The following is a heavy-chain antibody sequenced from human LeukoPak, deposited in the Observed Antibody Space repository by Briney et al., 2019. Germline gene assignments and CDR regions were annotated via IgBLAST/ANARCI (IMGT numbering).Heavy chain of an antibody. CDR2: IYHSGST. J-gene: IGHJ4*02. CDR3: ARAMYYYDSSGYYRTYYFDY. V-gene: IGHV4-4*02. CDR1: GDSISSSNW. D-gene: IGHD3-22*01. Sequence: SETLSLTCAVSGDSISSSNWWSWVRQPPGKGLEWIGEIYHSGSTNYNPSLKSRVTISVDTSKNQFSLKLSSVTAADTAVYYCARAMYYYDSSGYYRTYYFDYWGQGTLVTVSS.